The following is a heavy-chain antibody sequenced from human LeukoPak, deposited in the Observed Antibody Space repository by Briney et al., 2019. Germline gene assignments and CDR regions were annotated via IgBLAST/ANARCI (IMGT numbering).Heavy chain of an antibody. CDR2: IYYSGST. Sequence: SETLSLTCTVSGGSISSYYWSWIRQPPGKGLEWNGYIYYSGSTNYNPSLKSRVTISVDTSKNQFSLKLSSVTAADTAVYYCARRSITKTRDARNWFDPWGQGTLVTVSS. D-gene: IGHD3-10*01. CDR1: GGSISSYY. CDR3: ARRSITKTRDARNWFDP. J-gene: IGHJ5*02. V-gene: IGHV4-59*08.